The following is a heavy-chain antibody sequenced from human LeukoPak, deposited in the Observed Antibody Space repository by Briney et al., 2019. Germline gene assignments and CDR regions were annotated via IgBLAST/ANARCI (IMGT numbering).Heavy chain of an antibody. CDR3: ARLSALLNGFDP. CDR1: GGSFSGYY. V-gene: IGHV4-34*01. D-gene: IGHD2/OR15-2a*01. J-gene: IGHJ5*02. CDR2: IYYSGST. Sequence: SSETLSLTCAVYGGSFSGYYWGWIRQPPGEGLEWIGNIYYSGSTYYIPSLRSRVTISVDSSNNQFSLKLSSVTAADTAVYYCARLSALLNGFDPWGQGTLVTVSS.